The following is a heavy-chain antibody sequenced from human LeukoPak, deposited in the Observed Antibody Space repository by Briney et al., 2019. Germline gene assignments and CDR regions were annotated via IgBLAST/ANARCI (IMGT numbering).Heavy chain of an antibody. CDR1: GFTFSSYA. CDR3: VRVNSGSYDY. D-gene: IGHD1-26*01. V-gene: IGHV3-64*01. Sequence: GGSLRLSCAASGFTFSSYAMHWVRQAPGKGLEYVSAISSNGGSTYYANSVKGRFTISRDNSKNTLYLQMGSLRAEDMAVHYCVRVNSGSYDYWGQGTLVTVSS. J-gene: IGHJ4*02. CDR2: ISSNGGST.